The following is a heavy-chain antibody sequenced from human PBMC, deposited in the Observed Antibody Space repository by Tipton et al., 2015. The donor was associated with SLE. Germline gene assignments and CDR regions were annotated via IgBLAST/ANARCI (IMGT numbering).Heavy chain of an antibody. D-gene: IGHD6-13*01. V-gene: IGHV4-31*03. Sequence: TLSLTCTVSGASINSGGYYWTWIRQRPGKGLEWLGYIYYSGSAYYSPSLESRGAISFDTSKSQFSLRMRSVTAADTATYFCARGVGFSSWFDTWGQGTLVTVSS. J-gene: IGHJ5*02. CDR3: ARGVGFSSWFDT. CDR2: IYYSGSA. CDR1: GASINSGGYY.